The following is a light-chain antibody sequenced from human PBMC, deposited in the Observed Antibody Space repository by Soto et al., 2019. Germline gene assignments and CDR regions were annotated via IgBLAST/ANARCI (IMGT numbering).Light chain of an antibody. J-gene: IGLJ3*02. V-gene: IGLV1-44*01. CDR2: SNN. CDR3: AAWDDSLNGRWV. CDR1: RSNIGSNT. Sequence: QSVLTQPPSASGTPGQQVTISCSGRRSNIGSNTVNWYQQLPGTAPKLLIYSNNQRPSGVPDRFSGSESGTSASLAISGLQSEDEADYYCAAWDDSLNGRWVFGGGTKLTVL.